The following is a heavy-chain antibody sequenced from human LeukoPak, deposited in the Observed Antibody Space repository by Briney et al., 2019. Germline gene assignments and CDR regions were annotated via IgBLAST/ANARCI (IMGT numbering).Heavy chain of an antibody. D-gene: IGHD3-22*01. CDR1: GGPISSSNW. V-gene: IGHV4-4*02. CDR3: ARVPNYYDSSGYTFDY. Sequence: PSDTLSLTCAVSGGPISSSNWWSWVRQPPGNGLEWIGEIYHSGSTNYNPSLKSRVTISVDKSKNQFSLKLSSVTAADTAVYYCARVPNYYDSSGYTFDYWGQGTLVTVSS. J-gene: IGHJ4*02. CDR2: IYHSGST.